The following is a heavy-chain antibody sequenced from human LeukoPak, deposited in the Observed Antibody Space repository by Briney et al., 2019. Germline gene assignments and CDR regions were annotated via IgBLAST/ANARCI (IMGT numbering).Heavy chain of an antibody. V-gene: IGHV4-31*03. CDR1: GGSISSGGYY. J-gene: IGHJ4*02. CDR3: ASSGEESYYYDSSGYYTFDY. Sequence: PSETLSLTCTVSGGSISSGGYYWSWTRQHPGKGLEWIGYIYYSGSTYYNPSLKSRVTISVDTSKNQFSLKLSSVTAADTAVYYCASSGEESYYYDSSGYYTFDYWGQGTLVTVSS. D-gene: IGHD3-22*01. CDR2: IYYSGST.